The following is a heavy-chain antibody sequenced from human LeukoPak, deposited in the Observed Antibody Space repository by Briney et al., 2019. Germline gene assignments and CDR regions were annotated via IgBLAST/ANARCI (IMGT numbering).Heavy chain of an antibody. V-gene: IGHV4-59*01. CDR1: GGSISSYL. J-gene: IGHJ4*02. CDR3: ARANRYAGGDRHFDY. D-gene: IGHD1-14*01. CDR2: IYESGSN. Sequence: SETLSLTCTVSGGSISSYLWCWVCPPLGRGLGWIAHIYESGSNNYYPPRKSQVTISLDTSKNQFSLKLSSVTAGDTAVYYCARANRYAGGDRHFDYWGQGTLVTVSS.